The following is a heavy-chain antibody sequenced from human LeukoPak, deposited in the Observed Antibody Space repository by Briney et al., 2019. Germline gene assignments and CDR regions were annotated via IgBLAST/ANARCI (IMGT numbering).Heavy chain of an antibody. Sequence: ASVKVSCKASGYTFTSYGISWARQAPGQGLEWMGWISAYNGNTNYAQKLQDRVTMTTDTSTSTAYMELRSLRSDDTAVYYCARGQWAVLWQGAFDIWGQGTMVTVSS. D-gene: IGHD6-19*01. V-gene: IGHV1-18*01. CDR3: ARGQWAVLWQGAFDI. CDR1: GYTFTSYG. J-gene: IGHJ3*02. CDR2: ISAYNGNT.